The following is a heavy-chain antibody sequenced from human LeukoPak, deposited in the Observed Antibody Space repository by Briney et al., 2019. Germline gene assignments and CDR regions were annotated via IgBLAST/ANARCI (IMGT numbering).Heavy chain of an antibody. CDR1: GYTFTSYG. J-gene: IGHJ6*03. Sequence: ASVKVSCKASGYTFTSYGISWVRQAPGQGLEWMGWISAYNGNANYAQKLQGRVTMTTDTSTSTAYMELRSLRSDDTAVYYCARLTQYYDSSGYLSYYYYYMDVWGKGTTVTVSS. D-gene: IGHD3-22*01. CDR2: ISAYNGNA. CDR3: ARLTQYYDSSGYLSYYYYYMDV. V-gene: IGHV1-18*01.